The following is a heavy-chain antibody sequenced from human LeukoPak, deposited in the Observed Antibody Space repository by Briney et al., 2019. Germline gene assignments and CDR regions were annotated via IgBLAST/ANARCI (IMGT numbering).Heavy chain of an antibody. J-gene: IGHJ4*02. CDR1: GGSFSSYY. CDR2: IYYSGST. V-gene: IGHV4-39*07. D-gene: IGHD5-18*01. CDR3: ARDYQLWSYYFDY. Sequence: SETLSLTCAVYGGSFSSYYWGWIRQPPGKGLEWIGSIYYSGSTYYNPSLKSRVTISVDTSKNQFSLKLSSVTAADTAVYYCARDYQLWSYYFDYWGQGTLVTVSS.